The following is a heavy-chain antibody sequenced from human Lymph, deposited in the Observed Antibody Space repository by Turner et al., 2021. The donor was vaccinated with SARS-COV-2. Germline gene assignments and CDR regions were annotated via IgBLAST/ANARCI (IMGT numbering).Heavy chain of an antibody. CDR2: LDPEDGET. CDR1: AYTLTELS. Sequence: QVQLVQSGAEVKKPGASVKVPTKVSAYTLTELSINWVRQAPGKGLEGMGGLDPEDGETIYAQKFQGRVTRTEDTSTDTAYMELSSLRSEDTAVYYCATLKSNWKILTGRYYFDFWGQGTLVTVSS. V-gene: IGHV1-24*01. CDR3: ATLKSNWKILTGRYYFDF. D-gene: IGHD1-1*01. J-gene: IGHJ4*02.